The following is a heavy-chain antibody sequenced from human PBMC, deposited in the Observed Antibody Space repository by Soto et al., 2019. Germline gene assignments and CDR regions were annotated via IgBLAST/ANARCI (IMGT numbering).Heavy chain of an antibody. J-gene: IGHJ3*02. V-gene: IGHV3-53*01. CDR1: GFPFSDNY. CDR2: SYSSGTT. Sequence: EVQLVESGGGLIQPGESLRLSCATSGFPFSDNYMTWVRQAPGKGLEWVSVSYSSGTTYYADSVKGRFTISRDHSKDTLYLQMNSLRPEDTAMYYCARGGSAFDMWGQGTMVTVSS. CDR3: ARGGSAFDM. D-gene: IGHD3-10*01.